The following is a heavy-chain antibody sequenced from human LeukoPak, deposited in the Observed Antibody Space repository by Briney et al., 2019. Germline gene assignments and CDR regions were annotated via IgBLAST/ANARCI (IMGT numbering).Heavy chain of an antibody. V-gene: IGHV1-3*01. CDR2: INGGNGNT. D-gene: IGHD2-2*01. Sequence: ASVKVSCKASGYSFATYAIHWVPQAPGQRLEWMGWINGGNGNTKYSQKFQGRVTITRDTSANTAYMELSSLRSEDTAVYYCARGLPVVPAANPYYYGMDVWGQGSTVTVSS. CDR3: ARGLPVVPAANPYYYGMDV. J-gene: IGHJ6*02. CDR1: GYSFATYA.